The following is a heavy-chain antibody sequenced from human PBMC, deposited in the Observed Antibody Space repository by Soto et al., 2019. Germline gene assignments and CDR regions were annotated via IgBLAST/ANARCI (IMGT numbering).Heavy chain of an antibody. D-gene: IGHD3-10*01. J-gene: IGHJ5*02. CDR1: GGTLGSYA. Sequence: SVKLTCKASGGTLGSYAISWVRQAHGQGLEWMGGIIPIFGTANYAQKFQGRVTITADESTSTAYMELSSLRSEDTAVYYCARCTTRAPYYYGSGSYYSGFDPWGQGTLVTVSS. V-gene: IGHV1-69*13. CDR3: ARCTTRAPYYYGSGSYYSGFDP. CDR2: IIPIFGTA.